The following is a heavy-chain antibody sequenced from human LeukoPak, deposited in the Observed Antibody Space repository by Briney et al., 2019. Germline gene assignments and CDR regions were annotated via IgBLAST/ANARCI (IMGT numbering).Heavy chain of an antibody. CDR1: GFTFSSYG. J-gene: IGHJ4*02. Sequence: PGGSLRLSCVASGFTFSSYGMHWVRQAPGKGLEWVAFIRYDGNNKYYADSVKGRFTISRDNSKNTLYLQMNSLRAEDTAVYYCAKDRATVVTFFDYWGQGTLVTVSS. CDR2: IRYDGNNK. V-gene: IGHV3-30*02. D-gene: IGHD4-23*01. CDR3: AKDRATVVTFFDY.